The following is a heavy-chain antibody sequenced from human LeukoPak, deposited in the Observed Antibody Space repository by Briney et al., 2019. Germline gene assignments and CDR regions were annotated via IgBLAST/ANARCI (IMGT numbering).Heavy chain of an antibody. CDR1: GGSFSGYY. CDR3: ARRGATVTTCDY. CDR2: INHSGST. V-gene: IGHV4-34*01. D-gene: IGHD4-17*01. Sequence: SETLSLTCAVYGGSFSGYYWSWIRQPPGKGLEWIGEINHSGSTNYNPSLKSRVTISVDTSKNQFSLELSSVTAADTAVYYCARRGATVTTCDYWGQGTLVTVSS. J-gene: IGHJ4*02.